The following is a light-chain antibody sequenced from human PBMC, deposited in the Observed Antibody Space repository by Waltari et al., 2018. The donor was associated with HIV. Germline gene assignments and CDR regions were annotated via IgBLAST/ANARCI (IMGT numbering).Light chain of an antibody. V-gene: IGLV1-47*01. CDR1: SSNIGSNY. J-gene: IGLJ1*01. CDR3: AAWDDSLSGYV. CDR2: RNN. Sequence: QSVLTQPPSASGTPGQRVTISCSGSSSNIGSNYGHWYQQLPGTAPKLLIYRNNQRPSGVPDRFSGSKSGTSASLAISGLRSEDEADYYCAAWDDSLSGYVFGTGTKVTVL.